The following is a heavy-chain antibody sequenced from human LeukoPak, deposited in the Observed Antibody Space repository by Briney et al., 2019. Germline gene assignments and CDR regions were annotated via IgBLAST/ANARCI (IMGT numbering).Heavy chain of an antibody. Sequence: GGSLRLSCAASGFTFSSYGMHWVRQAPGKGLEWVSFIRYDGSNEYYADSVRGRFTISRDNSKNTLYLQMNSLRAEDTAVYYCATGDYGAFDIWGQGTMVTVSS. J-gene: IGHJ3*02. D-gene: IGHD4-17*01. V-gene: IGHV3-30*02. CDR1: GFTFSSYG. CDR2: IRYDGSNE. CDR3: ATGDYGAFDI.